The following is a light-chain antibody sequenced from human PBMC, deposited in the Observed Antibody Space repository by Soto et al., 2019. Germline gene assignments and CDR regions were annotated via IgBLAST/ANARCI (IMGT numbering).Light chain of an antibody. CDR1: QTISNY. CDR3: QQSFSVPPA. CDR2: AAS. V-gene: IGKV1-39*01. Sequence: DIQMTQSPSSVSASLGDRVTITYRASQTISNYLKWYQQKQGKAPKLLISAASTLQSVVPYRYSGGGSGTDFALALSCLQPEDVATYYFQQSFSVPPAFGGGNKVAIK. J-gene: IGKJ4*01.